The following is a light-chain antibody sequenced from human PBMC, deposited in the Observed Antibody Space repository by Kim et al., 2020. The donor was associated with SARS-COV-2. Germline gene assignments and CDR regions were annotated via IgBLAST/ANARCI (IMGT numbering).Light chain of an antibody. CDR2: RDS. V-gene: IGLV3-9*01. CDR1: NIGSKN. J-gene: IGLJ2*01. CDR3: HVWDSSPVV. Sequence: SYELTQPLSVSVALGQTARITCGGNNIGSKNVHWYQQKPGQAPVLVIYRDSNRPSGIPERFSGPNSGNTATLTITRAQAGDVAVYYGHVWDSSPVVFGGGPQLTV.